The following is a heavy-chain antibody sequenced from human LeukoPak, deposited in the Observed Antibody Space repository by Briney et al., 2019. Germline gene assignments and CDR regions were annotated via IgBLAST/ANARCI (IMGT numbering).Heavy chain of an antibody. J-gene: IGHJ4*02. CDR3: ATVAGGTYHFDL. CDR1: GFTVNSHY. V-gene: IGHV3-53*01. CDR2: IYDGGTT. D-gene: IGHD1-26*01. Sequence: TGGPLRLSCAASGFTVNSHYMSWVRQAPGKGLEWVSIIYDGGTTSYEDSVKGRFTISRDNSNNILYLQMSSLRAEDTAVYYCATVAGGTYHFDLWGQGALVTVSS.